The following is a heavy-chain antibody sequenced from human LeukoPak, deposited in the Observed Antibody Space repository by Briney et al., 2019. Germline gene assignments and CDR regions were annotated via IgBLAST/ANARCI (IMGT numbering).Heavy chain of an antibody. J-gene: IGHJ2*01. Sequence: PSETLSLTCTVSGGSISSGDYYWSWIRQPPGKGLEWIGDIYYSGSSYYNPSLTIRVTISLDTSKSQFSLKLSSVTAADTAVYYCARAHYDYVWGSYRPYWYFDLWGRGTLVTVSS. CDR1: GGSISSGDYY. V-gene: IGHV4-30-4*01. CDR2: IYYSGSS. D-gene: IGHD3-16*02. CDR3: ARAHYDYVWGSYRPYWYFDL.